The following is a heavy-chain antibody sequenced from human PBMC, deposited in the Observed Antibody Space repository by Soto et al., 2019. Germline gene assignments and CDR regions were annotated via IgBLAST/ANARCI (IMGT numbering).Heavy chain of an antibody. CDR1: RLTSSSYA. D-gene: IGHD3-16*02. CDR2: ISGSGGST. CDR3: AKDYIWGSYPVTLDS. V-gene: IGHV3-23*01. J-gene: IGHJ4*02. Sequence: GGCLRLSCASSRLTSSSYAISWVRQAPGKGLEWVSAISGSGGSTYYADSVKGRFTISRDNSKNTLYLQMNSLGAEDTAVYYCAKDYIWGSYPVTLDSWGQGTLVTVSS.